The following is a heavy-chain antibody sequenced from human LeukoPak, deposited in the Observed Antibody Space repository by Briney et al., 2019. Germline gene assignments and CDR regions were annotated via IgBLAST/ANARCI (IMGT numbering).Heavy chain of an antibody. CDR3: ARDDYDYVWGSYRFDY. V-gene: IGHV4-4*02. CDR1: GGSISSSNW. J-gene: IGHJ4*02. D-gene: IGHD3-16*02. CDR2: IYHSGST. Sequence: SETLSLTCAVSGGSISSSNWWSWVRQPPGKGLEWIGEIYHSGSTNYNPSLKSRVTISVDKSKNQFSLKLSSVTAADTAVYYCARDDYDYVWGSYRFDYWGQGTLVTVSS.